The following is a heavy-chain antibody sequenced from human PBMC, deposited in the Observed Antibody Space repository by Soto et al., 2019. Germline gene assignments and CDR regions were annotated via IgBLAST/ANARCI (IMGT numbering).Heavy chain of an antibody. J-gene: IGHJ5*02. CDR2: IIPIFGTA. Sequence: QVQLVQSGAEVKKPGSSVKVSCKASGGTFRSYAISWVRQAPGQGLEWMGGIIPIFGTANYAQKFQGRVTITADKSTSTAYMELSSLRSEDTAVYYCARDLAYCGGDCFGWFDPWGQGTLVTVSS. D-gene: IGHD2-21*02. CDR3: ARDLAYCGGDCFGWFDP. CDR1: GGTFRSYA. V-gene: IGHV1-69*06.